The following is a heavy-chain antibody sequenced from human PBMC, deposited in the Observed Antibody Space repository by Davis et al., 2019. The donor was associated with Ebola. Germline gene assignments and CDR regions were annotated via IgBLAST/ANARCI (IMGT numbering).Heavy chain of an antibody. D-gene: IGHD6-19*01. CDR2: ISSWGHNI. CDR1: GFSLTNYG. CDR3: ARDLAVAGPGDLDAFDL. J-gene: IGHJ3*01. Sequence: GGSLRLSCEVSGFSLTNYGMTWVRQPPGKGLEWVSHISSWGHNILYADAVKGRFTISRDNAKNSLYLQMNSLRAEDTAVYYCARDLAVAGPGDLDAFDLWGRGTTVSVSS. V-gene: IGHV3-11*01.